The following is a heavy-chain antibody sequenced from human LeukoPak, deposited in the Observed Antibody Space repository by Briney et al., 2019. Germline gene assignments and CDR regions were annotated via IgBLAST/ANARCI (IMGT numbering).Heavy chain of an antibody. CDR1: EFSFSNFA. Sequence: QPGGSLRLSCAASEFSFSNFAMSWVRQAPGKGLEGVSTVSGSASNTYYADSVKGRFTVSRDNSKNTLYLQMNSLRADDTAVYYCAKGFQTYGELSFDGWGQGTLVTVSS. D-gene: IGHD4-17*01. V-gene: IGHV3-23*01. J-gene: IGHJ4*02. CDR2: VSGSASNT. CDR3: AKGFQTYGELSFDG.